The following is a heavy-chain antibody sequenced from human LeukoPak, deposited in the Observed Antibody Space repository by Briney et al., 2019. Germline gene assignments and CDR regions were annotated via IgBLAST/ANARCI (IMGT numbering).Heavy chain of an antibody. V-gene: IGHV3-30*18. CDR2: ISDNGSNK. CDR3: AKDNRRYGCDY. CDR1: GFTFSSYG. J-gene: IGHJ4*02. Sequence: PGRSLRLSCAASGFTFSSYGMHWVRQAPGKGLEWVAVISDNGSNKYYADSVKGRFTISRDSSKNTMYLQMNSLRVEDTAVYYCAKDNRRYGCDYWGQGTLVTVSS. D-gene: IGHD5-18*01.